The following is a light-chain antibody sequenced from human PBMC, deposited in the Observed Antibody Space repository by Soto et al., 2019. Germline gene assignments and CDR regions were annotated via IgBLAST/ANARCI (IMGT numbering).Light chain of an antibody. Sequence: EIVLTQSPGTLSSSPGAGXALXWRASQSVSSSYLAWYQQKPGQAPRLLIYGASSRATGIPDRFSGSGSGTDFTLTISRLEPEDFAVYYCQQYGSSPPITFGQGTRLENK. CDR2: GAS. J-gene: IGKJ5*01. CDR3: QQYGSSPPIT. V-gene: IGKV3-20*01. CDR1: QSVSSSY.